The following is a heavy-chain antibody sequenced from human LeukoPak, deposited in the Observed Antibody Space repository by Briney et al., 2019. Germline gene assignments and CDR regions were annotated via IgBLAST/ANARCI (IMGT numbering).Heavy chain of an antibody. CDR3: ARRYYDSSGYYDGSFDY. D-gene: IGHD3-22*01. CDR1: GFTFSDYY. Sequence: GGSLRLSCAASGFTFSDYYMSWIRQAPGKGLEWVSYISSSGSTIYYADSVKGRFTISRDNAKNSLYLQMNSLRAEDTAVYYCARRYYDSSGYYDGSFDYWGQGTLVTVSS. J-gene: IGHJ4*02. V-gene: IGHV3-11*04. CDR2: ISSSGSTI.